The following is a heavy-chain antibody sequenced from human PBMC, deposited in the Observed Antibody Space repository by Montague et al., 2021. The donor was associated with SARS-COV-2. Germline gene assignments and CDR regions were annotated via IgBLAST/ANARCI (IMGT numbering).Heavy chain of an antibody. CDR3: ARHRANAGSFDI. J-gene: IGHJ3*02. CDR2: VHYTGTT. V-gene: IGHV4-39*01. D-gene: IGHD1-1*01. Sequence: SETLSLTCTVSGGSITVSRYDWGWIRQPPWKGLEWIGSVHYTGTTSYNASLKSRLTISVDTSENQFSLKMTSVTAPDTAVYYCARHRANAGSFDIWGQGTMVTVSS. CDR1: GGSITVSRYD.